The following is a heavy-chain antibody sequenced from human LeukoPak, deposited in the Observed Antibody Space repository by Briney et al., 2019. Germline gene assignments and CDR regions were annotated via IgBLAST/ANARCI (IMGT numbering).Heavy chain of an antibody. V-gene: IGHV4-39*01. D-gene: IGHD4-17*01. CDR3: ARQGDLASYGDYLATNY. Sequence: SETLSLTCTVSGGSISSSSYYWGWIRQPPGKGLEWIGSIYYSGSTHYNPSLKSRVTISVDTSKNQFSLKLSSVTAADTAVYYCARQGDLASYGDYLATNYWGQGTLVTVSS. CDR1: GGSISSSSYY. CDR2: IYYSGST. J-gene: IGHJ4*02.